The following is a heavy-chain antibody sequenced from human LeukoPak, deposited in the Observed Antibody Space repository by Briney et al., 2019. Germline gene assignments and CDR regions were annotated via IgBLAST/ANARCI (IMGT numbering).Heavy chain of an antibody. Sequence: SETLSLTCAVSGYSISSGYYWGWIRQPPGKGLEWIGSIYHSGSTYYNPSLKSRVTISVDTSKNQFSLKLSSVTAADTAVYYCARLRMGGFDPWGQGTLVTVSS. CDR3: ARLRMGGFDP. D-gene: IGHD3-16*01. CDR1: GYSISSGYY. V-gene: IGHV4-38-2*01. CDR2: IYHSGST. J-gene: IGHJ5*02.